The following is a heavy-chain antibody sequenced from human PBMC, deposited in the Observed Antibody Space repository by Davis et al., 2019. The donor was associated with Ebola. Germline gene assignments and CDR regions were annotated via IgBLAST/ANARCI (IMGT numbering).Heavy chain of an antibody. CDR2: IYYSGST. D-gene: IGHD1-26*01. Sequence: PSETLSLTCTVSGGSISSGGYYWSWIRQHPGKGLEWIGSIYYSGSTYYNPSLKSRVTISVDTSKNQFSLKLSSVTAADTAVYYCASRSLGGPDYWGQGTLVTVSS. CDR3: ASRSLGGPDY. CDR1: GGSISSGGYY. J-gene: IGHJ4*02. V-gene: IGHV4-39*01.